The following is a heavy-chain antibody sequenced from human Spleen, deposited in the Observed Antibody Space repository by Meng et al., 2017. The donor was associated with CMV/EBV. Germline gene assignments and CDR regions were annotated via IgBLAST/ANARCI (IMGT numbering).Heavy chain of an antibody. V-gene: IGHV4-31*02. CDR2: IYYSGTT. D-gene: IGHD1-26*01. J-gene: IGHJ4*02. Sequence: SGASLHSGGSFWSWIRQHPGKGLEWIGYIYYSGTTYYNPSLKSRVTISVDTSKNQFSLKLSSVTAADTAVYYCARVVSGSSSYFDYWGQGTLVTVSS. CDR3: ARVVSGSSSYFDY. CDR1: GASLHSGGSF.